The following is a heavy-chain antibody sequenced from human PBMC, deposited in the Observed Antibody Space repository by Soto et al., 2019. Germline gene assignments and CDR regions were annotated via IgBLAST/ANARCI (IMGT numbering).Heavy chain of an antibody. CDR2: ISAYNGNT. Sequence: ASVKVSCKASGYTFTSYGISWVRQAPGQGLEWMGWISAYNGNTNYAQKLQGRVTMTTDTSTSTAYMELRSLRSEDTAVYYCARGGVMARLQYVYNWFDPWGQGTLVTVSS. CDR3: ARGGVMARLQYVYNWFDP. CDR1: GYTFTSYG. D-gene: IGHD4-4*01. J-gene: IGHJ5*02. V-gene: IGHV1-18*01.